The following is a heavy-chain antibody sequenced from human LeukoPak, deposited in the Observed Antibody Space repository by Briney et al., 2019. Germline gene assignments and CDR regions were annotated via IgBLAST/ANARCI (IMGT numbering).Heavy chain of an antibody. CDR1: GFTVNNNY. V-gene: IGHV3-15*07. CDR2: IKSTVDGGTT. D-gene: IGHD2-15*01. CDR3: TTGGNVVVADTRAFDI. Sequence: PGGSLRLSCAASGFTVNNNYMTWVRQAPGKGLEWVGRIKSTVDGGTTDYAAPVKGRFTVSRDDSKKTLYLQMNSLKIEDTAVYYCTTGGNVVVADTRAFDIWGQGQWSPSLQ. J-gene: IGHJ3*02.